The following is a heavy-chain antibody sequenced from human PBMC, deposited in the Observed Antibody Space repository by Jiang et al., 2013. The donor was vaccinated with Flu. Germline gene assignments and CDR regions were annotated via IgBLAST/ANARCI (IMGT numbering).Heavy chain of an antibody. CDR3: ARQGNGWGAFDY. Sequence: QSGAEVKRPGTSVRLSCKASGYLFTNYYIHWVRQAPGQGLEWMGIINPGDGGTKYAQDILGRATLTSDTSTSTVYMDLNSLRTEDTAVYYCARQGNGWGAFDY. CDR2: INPGDGGT. J-gene: IGHJ4*01. V-gene: IGHV1-46*01. D-gene: IGHD6-25*01. CDR1: GYLFTNYY.